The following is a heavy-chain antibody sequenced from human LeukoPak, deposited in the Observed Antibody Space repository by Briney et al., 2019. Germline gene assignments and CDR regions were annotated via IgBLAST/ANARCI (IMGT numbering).Heavy chain of an antibody. CDR2: MNPNNGNT. D-gene: IGHD3-9*01. J-gene: IGHJ4*02. CDR3: ARDPYDFLTGHYSGSGGDY. V-gene: IGHV1-8*01. Sequence: ASVKVSCKASGYTFTSCDINWVRQATGQGLEWMGWMNPNNGNTGYAQKFQGRVTMTTDTSTSTAYTELRSLRSDDTAVYYCARDPYDFLTGHYSGSGGDYWGQGTLVTVSS. CDR1: GYTFTSCD.